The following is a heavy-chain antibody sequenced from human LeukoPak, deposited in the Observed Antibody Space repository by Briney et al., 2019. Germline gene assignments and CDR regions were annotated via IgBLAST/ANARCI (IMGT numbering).Heavy chain of an antibody. D-gene: IGHD4-17*01. J-gene: IGHJ4*02. CDR2: ISDDGRRK. CDR3: AKRPSDYGDYVSYFDY. V-gene: IGHV3-30*18. CDR1: GFSFISYG. Sequence: GGSLRLSCAASGFSFISYGMHWVRQAPGKGLEWVGVISDDGRRKDYADSVKGRFTISRDNSKDTLYLQMNSLRAEDTAVYYCAKRPSDYGDYVSYFDYWDQGTLVTVSS.